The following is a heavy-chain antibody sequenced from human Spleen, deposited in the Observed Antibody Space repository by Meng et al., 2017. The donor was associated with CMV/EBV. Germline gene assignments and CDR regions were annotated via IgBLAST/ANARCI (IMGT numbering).Heavy chain of an antibody. Sequence: GESLKISCAASGFTFSAYYMSWIRRPPGKGLEWVSYISTGATKIYYTDSVKGRFTISRDNAKNSLYLQMNSLRAEDTAVYYCASTYSSSAVGYYYGMDVWGQGTTVTVSS. CDR3: ASTYSSSAVGYYYGMDV. V-gene: IGHV3-11*04. J-gene: IGHJ6*02. D-gene: IGHD6-13*01. CDR1: GFTFSAYY. CDR2: ISTGATKI.